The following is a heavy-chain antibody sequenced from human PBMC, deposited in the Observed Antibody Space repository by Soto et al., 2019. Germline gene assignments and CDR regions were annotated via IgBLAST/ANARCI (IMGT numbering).Heavy chain of an antibody. CDR3: ARDRGESITIFGVVTIDAFDI. D-gene: IGHD3-3*01. V-gene: IGHV4-4*07. Sequence: PSETLSLTCTVSGGSISSYYWSWIRQPAGKGLEWIGRIYTSGSTNYNPSLKSRVTMSVDTSKNQFSLKLSSVTAADTAVYYCARDRGESITIFGVVTIDAFDIWGQGTMVPASS. J-gene: IGHJ3*02. CDR1: GGSISSYY. CDR2: IYTSGST.